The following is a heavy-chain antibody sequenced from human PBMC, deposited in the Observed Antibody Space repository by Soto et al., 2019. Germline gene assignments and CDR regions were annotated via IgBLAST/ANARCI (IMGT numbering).Heavy chain of an antibody. CDR2: IIPIFGTA. J-gene: IGHJ6*03. CDR1: GGTFSSYA. Sequence: ASVKVSCKASGGTFSSYAISWVRQAPGQGLEWMGGIIPIFGTANYAQKFQGRVTITADESTSTAYMELSSLRSEDTAVYYCARELTIAASPYYYYYYMDVWGKGTTVTVSS. CDR3: ARELTIAASPYYYYYYMDV. V-gene: IGHV1-69*13. D-gene: IGHD6-6*01.